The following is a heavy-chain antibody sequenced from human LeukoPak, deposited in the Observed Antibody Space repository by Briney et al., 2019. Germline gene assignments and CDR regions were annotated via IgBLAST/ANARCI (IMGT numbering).Heavy chain of an antibody. V-gene: IGHV5-10-1*01. Sequence: GESLRISCEGSGYRFARYWISGVRQMPGKGLESMWRIEPSESHTNYSPSFQGHVTISGDKSISTAYLQWSSLKASDTAMYYCARQYHYDSSGYPFAFEIWGPGTLVTVSS. J-gene: IGHJ3*02. CDR2: IEPSESHT. D-gene: IGHD3-22*01. CDR3: ARQYHYDSSGYPFAFEI. CDR1: GYRFARYW.